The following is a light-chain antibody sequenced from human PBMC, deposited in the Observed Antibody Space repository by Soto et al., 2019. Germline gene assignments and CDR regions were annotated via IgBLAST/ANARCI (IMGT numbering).Light chain of an antibody. CDR1: SSDVGGYNY. CDR3: SSYTSSSTLMV. V-gene: IGLV2-14*01. CDR2: DVS. Sequence: QCVLTQAASGSGSPGQSITISCTGTSSDVGGYNYVSWYQQHPGKAPKLMIYDVSNRPSGVSNRFSGSKSGNTASLTISGLQAEDEADYYFSSYTSSSTLMVFGGGTKLTVL. J-gene: IGLJ2*01.